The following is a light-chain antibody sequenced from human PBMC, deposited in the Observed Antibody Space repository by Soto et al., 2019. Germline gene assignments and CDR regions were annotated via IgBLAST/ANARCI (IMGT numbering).Light chain of an antibody. CDR3: QQNLGVHT. Sequence: EILSRQSPVTLCSSPGQRATLYFRASQNVRGYLAWYQQKPGQAPRLLIYDASNRATGIPARFSGSGSGTDFTLTISSLEPEDSAVYYCQQNLGVHTFGQGTKVDIK. J-gene: IGKJ1*01. CDR2: DAS. V-gene: IGKV3-11*01. CDR1: QNVRGY.